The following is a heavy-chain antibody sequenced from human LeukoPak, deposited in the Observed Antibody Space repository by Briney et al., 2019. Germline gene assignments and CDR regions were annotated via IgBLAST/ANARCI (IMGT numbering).Heavy chain of an antibody. Sequence: HPGGALRLSCAASGFTFSSYGMHWVRQAPGKGLEWVAVIWYDGSNKYYADSVKGRFTISRDNSKNTRYLQMDSLRAEDTAVYYCAREKYVDTAMVTSYFDYWGQGTLVTVSS. D-gene: IGHD5-18*01. CDR2: IWYDGSNK. J-gene: IGHJ4*02. CDR1: GFTFSSYG. CDR3: AREKYVDTAMVTSYFDY. V-gene: IGHV3-33*01.